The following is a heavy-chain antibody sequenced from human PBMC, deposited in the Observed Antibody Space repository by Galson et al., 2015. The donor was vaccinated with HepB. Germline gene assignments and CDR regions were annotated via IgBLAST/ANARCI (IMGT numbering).Heavy chain of an antibody. CDR3: ARARVPAAVDY. CDR1: GFTFSSYS. CDR2: ISSSSSYI. D-gene: IGHD2-2*01. Sequence: SLRLSCAASGFTFSSYSMNWVRQAPGKGLEWVSSISSSSSYIYYADSVKGRFTISRDNAKNSLYLQMNSLRAEDTAVYYCARARVPAAVDYWGQGTLVTVSS. J-gene: IGHJ4*02. V-gene: IGHV3-21*01.